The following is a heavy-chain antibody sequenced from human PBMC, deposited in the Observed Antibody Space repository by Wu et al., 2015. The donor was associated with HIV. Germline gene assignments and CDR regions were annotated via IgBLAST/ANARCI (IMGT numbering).Heavy chain of an antibody. CDR2: ISGNNGNI. CDR3: ARGHYYDTSSSPLY. V-gene: IGHV1-18*01. Sequence: QAQLVQFGAEVKKPGSSVKVTCKASGDGFTSYAVSWVRQAPGQGLEWMGWISGNNGNIKYGQEFQGRVTMTIDTSTDTAYMELRSLRSDDTATYYCARGHYYDTSSSPLYWGQGTPVTVSS. CDR1: GDGFTSYA. D-gene: IGHD3-16*01. J-gene: IGHJ4*02.